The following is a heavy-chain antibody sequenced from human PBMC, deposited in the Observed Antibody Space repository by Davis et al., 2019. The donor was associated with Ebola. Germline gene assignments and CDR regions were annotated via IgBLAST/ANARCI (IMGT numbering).Heavy chain of an antibody. CDR2: IKQDGSEK. V-gene: IGHV3-7*04. CDR3: ARVIAAAGTGYYYGMDV. D-gene: IGHD6-13*01. J-gene: IGHJ6*02. Sequence: GESLKISCAASGFTFSSYWMSWVRQAPGKGLEWVANIKQDGSEKYYVDSVKGRFTISRDNAKNSLYLQMNSLRAEDTAVYYCARVIAAAGTGYYYGMDVWGQGTTVTVSS. CDR1: GFTFSSYW.